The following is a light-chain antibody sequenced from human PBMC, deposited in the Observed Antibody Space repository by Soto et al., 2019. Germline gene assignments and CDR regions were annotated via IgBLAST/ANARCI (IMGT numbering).Light chain of an antibody. J-gene: IGLJ1*01. Sequence: QSVLTQPASVSGFPGQSITISCTGTSSDVGGYNYVSWYQQHPGKAPKLLIYEVTNRPSGVSDRFSGSKSGNTASLTISGLQAEDEANYYCNSYTTLSNRVFGTGTKVTVL. V-gene: IGLV2-14*01. CDR2: EVT. CDR1: SSDVGGYNY. CDR3: NSYTTLSNRV.